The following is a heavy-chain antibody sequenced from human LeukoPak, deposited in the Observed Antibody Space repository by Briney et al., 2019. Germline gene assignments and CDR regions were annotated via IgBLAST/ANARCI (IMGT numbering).Heavy chain of an antibody. Sequence: ASVEVSCKASGYTFTGYYMHWVRQAPGQGLGWMGWINPNSGGTNYAQKFQGRVTMTRDTSISTAYMELSRLRSDDTAVHYCARDLWDSSSWYAPFDYWGQGTLVTVSS. CDR2: INPNSGGT. D-gene: IGHD6-13*01. CDR3: ARDLWDSSSWYAPFDY. CDR1: GYTFTGYY. V-gene: IGHV1-2*02. J-gene: IGHJ4*02.